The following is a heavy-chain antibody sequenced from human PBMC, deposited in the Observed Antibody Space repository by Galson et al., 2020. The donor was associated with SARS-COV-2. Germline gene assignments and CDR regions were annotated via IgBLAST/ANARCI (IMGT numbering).Heavy chain of an antibody. CDR1: GGSFSGYY. J-gene: IGHJ6*02. D-gene: IGHD5-18*01. CDR3: ATRAGVDTAKRYYYYGMDV. Sequence: SETLSLTCAVYGGSFSGYYWSWIRQPPGKGLEWIGEINHSGSTNYNPSLKSRVTISVDTSKNQFSLKLSSVTAADTAVYYCATRAGVDTAKRYYYYGMDVWGQGTTVTVSS. V-gene: IGHV4-34*01. CDR2: INHSGST.